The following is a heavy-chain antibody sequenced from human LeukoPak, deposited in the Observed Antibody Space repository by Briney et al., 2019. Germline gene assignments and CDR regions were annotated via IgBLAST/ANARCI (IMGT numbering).Heavy chain of an antibody. V-gene: IGHV1-18*04. CDR3: ARVRLGQGLGY. J-gene: IGHJ4*02. CDR2: ISAYNGNT. Sequence: ASVKVSCKASGYTFIDNYLHWVLQAPGQGLEWMGWISAYNGNTNYAQKLQGRVTMTTDTSTSTAYMELRSLRSDDTAVYYCARVRLGQGLGYWGQGTLVTVSS. CDR1: GYTFIDNY. D-gene: IGHD4-11*01.